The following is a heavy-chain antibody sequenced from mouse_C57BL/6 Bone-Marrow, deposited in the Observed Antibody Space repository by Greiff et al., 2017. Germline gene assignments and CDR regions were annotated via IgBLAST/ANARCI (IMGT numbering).Heavy chain of an antibody. Sequence: QVQLQQPGAELVKPGASVKMSCKASGYTFTSYWITWVKQRPGQGLEWIGDIYPGSGSTNYNEKFKSKATLTVDTSASTAYMQLSSLTSEDSAGYYCARNFYYAMDYWGQGTSVTVSS. V-gene: IGHV1-55*01. CDR3: ARNFYYAMDY. CDR1: GYTFTSYW. CDR2: IYPGSGST. J-gene: IGHJ4*01.